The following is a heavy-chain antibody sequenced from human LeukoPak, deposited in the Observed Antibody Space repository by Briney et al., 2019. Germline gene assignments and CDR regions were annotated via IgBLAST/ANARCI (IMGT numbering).Heavy chain of an antibody. Sequence: PGGSLRLSCAASGFTFSSYAMSWVRQAPGKGLEWVSAISGSGGSTYYAGSVKGRFTISRDNAKNSLYLQMNSLRAEDTAVYYCARLSDIELSLFDYWGQGTLVTVSS. D-gene: IGHD2-15*01. J-gene: IGHJ4*02. CDR3: ARLSDIELSLFDY. CDR1: GFTFSSYA. V-gene: IGHV3-23*01. CDR2: ISGSGGST.